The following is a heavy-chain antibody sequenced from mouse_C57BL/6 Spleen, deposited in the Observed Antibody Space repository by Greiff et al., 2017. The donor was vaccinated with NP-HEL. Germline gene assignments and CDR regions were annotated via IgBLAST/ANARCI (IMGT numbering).Heavy chain of an antibody. CDR2: IYPGDGDT. CDR1: GYAFSSYW. D-gene: IGHD1-1*01. V-gene: IGHV1-80*01. J-gene: IGHJ3*01. Sequence: QVQLKQSGAELVKPGASVKISCKASGYAFSSYWMNWVKQRPGKGLEWIGQIYPGDGDTNYNGKFKGKATLTADKSSSTAYMQLSSLTSEDSAVYFCARGGDYYGSSPFAYWGQGTLVTVSA. CDR3: ARGGDYYGSSPFAY.